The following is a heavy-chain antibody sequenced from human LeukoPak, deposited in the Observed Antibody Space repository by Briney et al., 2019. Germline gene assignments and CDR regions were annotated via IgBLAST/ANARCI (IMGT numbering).Heavy chain of an antibody. V-gene: IGHV4-59*08. D-gene: IGHD6-19*01. CDR2: IYYSGST. J-gene: IGHJ5*02. CDR3: ARSSWYSSGWYWFDP. Sequence: SETLSLTCTVSGGSISSYYWSWIRQPPGKGLEWIGYIYYSGSTNYNPSLKSRVTISVDTSKNQFSLKLSSVTAADTAVYYCARSSWYSSGWYWFDPWGQGTLVTVSS. CDR1: GGSISSYY.